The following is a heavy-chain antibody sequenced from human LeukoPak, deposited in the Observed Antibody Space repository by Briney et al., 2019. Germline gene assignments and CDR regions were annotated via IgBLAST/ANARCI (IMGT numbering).Heavy chain of an antibody. CDR2: INHSGST. D-gene: IGHD3-10*01. CDR1: GGSFSGYY. J-gene: IGHJ5*02. Sequence: SETLSLTCAVYGGSFSGYYWSWIRQPPGKGLEWVGEINHSGSTNYNPSLKSRVTISVDTSKNQFSLKLSSVTAADTAVYYCARVMVRGVLHKVRFDPWGQGTLVTVSS. V-gene: IGHV4-34*01. CDR3: ARVMVRGVLHKVRFDP.